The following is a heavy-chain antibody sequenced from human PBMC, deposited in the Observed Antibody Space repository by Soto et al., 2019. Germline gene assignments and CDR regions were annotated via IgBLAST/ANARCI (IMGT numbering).Heavy chain of an antibody. CDR2: ISPILDIA. V-gene: IGHV1-69*10. J-gene: IGHJ3*02. Sequence: PVNVSRKAAGYKCGSNTISGVPQNPGQGHEWMGRISPILDIANYPQKFQGRVTITADKSTSTAYMELSRLRSEDTAVYYCARVITMVPDDAFDIWGQGTMVTV. CDR1: GYKCGSNT. CDR3: ARVITMVPDDAFDI. D-gene: IGHD3-10*01.